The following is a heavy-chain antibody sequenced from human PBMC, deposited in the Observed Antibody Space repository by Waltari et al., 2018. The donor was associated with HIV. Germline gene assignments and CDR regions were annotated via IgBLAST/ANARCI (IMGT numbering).Heavy chain of an antibody. Sequence: QLQLQESGPGLVKPSETLSLTCSVSGGSLKSSSYYWGWVRQPPGKGLGWVGSIFYSGSTYYNPSLKSRVTISVDTSKNQFSLRRTSVTAADTAVYYCARHGRMGGGTHRRYFDYWGQGTLVTVSS. V-gene: IGHV4-39*01. CDR3: ARHGRMGGGTHRRYFDY. CDR2: IFYSGST. D-gene: IGHD3-16*01. CDR1: GGSLKSSSYY. J-gene: IGHJ4*02.